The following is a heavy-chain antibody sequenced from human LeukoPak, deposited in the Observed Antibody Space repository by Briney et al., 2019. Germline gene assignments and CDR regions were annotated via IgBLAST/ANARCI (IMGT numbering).Heavy chain of an antibody. CDR2: IYSGGST. CDR1: GFTFDDHA. J-gene: IGHJ4*02. CDR3: ARDYRFDY. V-gene: IGHV3-53*01. Sequence: GGSLRLSCAGSGFTFDDHAMHWVRQAPGKGLEWVSVIYSGGSTYYADSVKGRFTISRDNSKNTLYLQMNSLRAEDTAVYYCARDYRFDYWGQGTLVTVSS.